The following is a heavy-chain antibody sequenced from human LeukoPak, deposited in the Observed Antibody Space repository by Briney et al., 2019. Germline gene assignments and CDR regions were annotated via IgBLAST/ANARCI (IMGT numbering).Heavy chain of an antibody. V-gene: IGHV4-39*01. Sequence: PSETLSLTCTVSGGSISSSSYYWGWIRQPPGKGLEGIGSIYYSGSTYYNPSLKSRVTISVDTSKNQFSLKLSSVTAADTAVYYCAGSSGYYYYYYMDVWGKGTTVTVSS. CDR2: IYYSGST. J-gene: IGHJ6*03. CDR3: AGSSGYYYYYYMDV. CDR1: GGSISSSSYY. D-gene: IGHD3-22*01.